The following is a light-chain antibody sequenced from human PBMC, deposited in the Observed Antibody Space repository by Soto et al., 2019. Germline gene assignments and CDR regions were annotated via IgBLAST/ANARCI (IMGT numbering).Light chain of an antibody. CDR3: KQDNNWPPLLT. CDR2: GAS. V-gene: IGKV3-15*01. Sequence: EIVMTQSPATLSVSPGERATLSCRASQSVSSNLAWYQQKPGQAPRLLIYGASTRATGIPARFSGSGSGTEFTLTVSSLESEDFAVYYCKQDNNWPPLLTFGGGTKVEIK. J-gene: IGKJ4*01. CDR1: QSVSSN.